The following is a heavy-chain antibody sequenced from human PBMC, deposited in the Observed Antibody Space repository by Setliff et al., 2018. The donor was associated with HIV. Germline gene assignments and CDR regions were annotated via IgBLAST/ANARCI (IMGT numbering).Heavy chain of an antibody. CDR3: ARGQTSVTLQFDH. D-gene: IGHD4-17*01. CDR2: ISGRSSDP. CDR1: GFTFSHYA. V-gene: IGHV3-11*06. Sequence: GGSLRLSCAASGFTFSHYAMHWVRQAPGKGLEWVSYISGRSSDPNYADSVKGRFTISRDNAKNSLFLQMNSLRAEDTAVYYCARGQTSVTLQFDHWGQGTLVTVSS. J-gene: IGHJ4*02.